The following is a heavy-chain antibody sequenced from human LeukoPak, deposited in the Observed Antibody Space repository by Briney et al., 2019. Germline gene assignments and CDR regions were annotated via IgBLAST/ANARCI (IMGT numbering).Heavy chain of an antibody. D-gene: IGHD6-13*01. J-gene: IGHJ4*02. CDR3: AKDTLYSGSQFDY. V-gene: IGHV3-30-3*01. CDR2: ISNDANHK. CDR1: GFTFRSYA. Sequence: PGGSLRLSCAASGFTFRSYAMHWVRQAPGKGLEWVALISNDANHKYYADSVKGRFTISRDNSKNTLYLQMNSLIAEDTAVYYCAKDTLYSGSQFDYWGQGTLVTVSS.